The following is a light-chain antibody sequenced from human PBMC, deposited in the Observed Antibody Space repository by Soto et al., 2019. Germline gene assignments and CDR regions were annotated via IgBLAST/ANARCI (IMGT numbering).Light chain of an antibody. CDR3: QSYDNSLRASL. CDR1: SSNIGAGYN. V-gene: IGLV1-40*01. J-gene: IGLJ3*02. Sequence: QPVLTQPPSVSGAPGQRVTISCTGSSSNIGAGYNVHWYQHLPGTAPKLLIYNSYNRPSGVPDRFSGSKSGSSASLAITGLQADDEADYYCQSYDNSLRASLFGGGTKLTV. CDR2: NSY.